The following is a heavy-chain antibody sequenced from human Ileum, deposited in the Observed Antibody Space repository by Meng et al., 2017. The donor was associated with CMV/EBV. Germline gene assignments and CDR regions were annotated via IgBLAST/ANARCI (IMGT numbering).Heavy chain of an antibody. D-gene: IGHD3-10*01. Sequence: SETLSLTCAVYGGSFSGYYWSWIRQPPGKGLEWIGEINHSGSTNYNPSPKSRVTISVDTSKNQFSLKLSSVTAADTAVYYCARASKRVRYYYGMDVWGQGTTVTVSS. CDR1: GGSFSGYY. CDR3: ARASKRVRYYYGMDV. J-gene: IGHJ6*02. CDR2: INHSGST. V-gene: IGHV4-34*01.